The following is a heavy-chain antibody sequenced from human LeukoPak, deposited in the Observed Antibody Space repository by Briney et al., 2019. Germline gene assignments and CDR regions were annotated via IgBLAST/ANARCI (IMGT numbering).Heavy chain of an antibody. D-gene: IGHD2-15*01. J-gene: IGHJ4*02. Sequence: SVKVSCKASGGTFSTDAINWIRQAPGQGLEWMGGFIPRFGTTFYAQKFQGRVTLVADKSTNAAFMEVSSLTSDDTAVYYSARQHCAGGTCYDDRGFFDFWGQGTLVTVSS. CDR1: GGTFSTDA. CDR2: FIPRFGTT. CDR3: ARQHCAGGTCYDDRGFFDF. V-gene: IGHV1-69*06.